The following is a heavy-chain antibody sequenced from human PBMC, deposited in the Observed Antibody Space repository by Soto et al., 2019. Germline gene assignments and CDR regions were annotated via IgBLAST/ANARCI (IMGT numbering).Heavy chain of an antibody. CDR2: IWYDESKK. V-gene: IGHV3-33*01. CDR3: ASERGSPYFDY. J-gene: IGHJ4*02. D-gene: IGHD1-26*01. CDR1: GFPLSDYG. Sequence: QVQLVESGGGVVQPGRSLRLSCAVSGFPLSDYGMHWVRQAPGKGLEWVAVIWYDESKKYYADSVKGRFTISRDNSKNTLYLQMNSLRAEDTAVYYWASERGSPYFDYWGQGTLVTVSS.